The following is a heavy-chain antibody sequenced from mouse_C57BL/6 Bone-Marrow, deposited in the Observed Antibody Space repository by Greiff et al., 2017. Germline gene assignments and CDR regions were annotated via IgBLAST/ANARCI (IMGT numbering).Heavy chain of an antibody. Sequence: EVHLVESGGGLVQPGGSLKLSCAASGFTFSDYGMAWVRQAPRKGPEWVAFISNLAYSIYYADTVTGRFTISRENAKNTLYLEMSSLRSEDTAMYYCARVIYYDYDDAMDYGGQGTSVTVSS. CDR1: GFTFSDYG. D-gene: IGHD2-4*01. V-gene: IGHV5-15*01. CDR2: ISNLAYSI. CDR3: ARVIYYDYDDAMDY. J-gene: IGHJ4*01.